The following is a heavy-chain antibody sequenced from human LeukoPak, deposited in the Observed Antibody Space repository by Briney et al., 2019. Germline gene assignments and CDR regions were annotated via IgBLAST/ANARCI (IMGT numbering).Heavy chain of an antibody. J-gene: IGHJ4*02. V-gene: IGHV1-2*02. D-gene: IGHD3-9*01. CDR2: INPNSGGT. CDR3: ARVDVHYDILTGYGTTPYYYFDY. CDR1: GYTFTGYY. Sequence: ASVKVSCKASGYTFTGYYMHWVRQAPGRGLEWMGWINPNSGGTNYAQKFQGRVTMTRDTSISTAYMELSRLRSDDTAVYYCARVDVHYDILTGYGTTPYYYFDYWGQGTLVTVSS.